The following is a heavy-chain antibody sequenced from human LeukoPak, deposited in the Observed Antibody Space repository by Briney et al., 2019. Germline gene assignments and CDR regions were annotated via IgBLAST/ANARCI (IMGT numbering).Heavy chain of an antibody. CDR3: AREDDSRGFPY. V-gene: IGHV3-48*02. J-gene: IGHJ4*02. Sequence: PGGSLRLSCAASGFTFSSYAMSWVRQAPGKGLEWVSYISTDSTTKYYAGSVKGRFTISRDSAKNSLYLQMNGLRDDDTAVYYCAREDDSRGFPYWGQGTLVTVSS. CDR2: ISTDSTTK. D-gene: IGHD3-22*01. CDR1: GFTFSSYA.